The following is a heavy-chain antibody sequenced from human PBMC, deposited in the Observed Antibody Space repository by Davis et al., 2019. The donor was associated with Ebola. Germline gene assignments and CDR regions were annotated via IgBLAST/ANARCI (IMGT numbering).Heavy chain of an antibody. J-gene: IGHJ6*02. CDR3: AREGGSSSSLYYYYGMDV. CDR1: GFTFSSYD. CDR2: IGTAGDT. V-gene: IGHV3-13*01. D-gene: IGHD6-6*01. Sequence: GESLKISCAASGFTFSSYDMHWVRQATGKGLEWVSAIGTAGDTYYPGSVKGRFTISREIAKNSLYLQMNSLRAEDTAVYYCAREGGSSSSLYYYYGMDVWGQGTTVTVSS.